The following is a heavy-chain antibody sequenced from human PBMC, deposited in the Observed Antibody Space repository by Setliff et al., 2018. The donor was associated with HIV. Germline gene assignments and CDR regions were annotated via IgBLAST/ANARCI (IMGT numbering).Heavy chain of an antibody. V-gene: IGHV3-23*01. J-gene: IGHJ6*02. CDR3: AKDASGSYLHYYYGMDV. CDR1: GFTFNSYA. Sequence: GGSLRLSCAASGFTFNSYATSWVRQAPGKGLEWVSAISGSGGSTYYADSVKGRFTISRDNSKNTLYLQMNSLRAEDTAVYYCAKDASGSYLHYYYGMDVWGQGTTVTVSS. D-gene: IGHD1-26*01. CDR2: ISGSGGST.